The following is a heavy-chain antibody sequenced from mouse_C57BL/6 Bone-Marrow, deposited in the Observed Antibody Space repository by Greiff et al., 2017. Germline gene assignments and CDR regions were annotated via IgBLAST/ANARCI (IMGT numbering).Heavy chain of an antibody. V-gene: IGHV14-4*01. CDR2: IDPENGDT. Sequence: EVQLQQSGAELVRPGASVKLSCTASGLNIKDDYMHWVKQRPEQGLEWIGWIDPENGDTEYASKFQGKATITADTSSNTAYLQLSSLTSENTAVYYCTSYYYGSRWFDYWGQGTTLTVSS. J-gene: IGHJ2*01. CDR1: GLNIKDDY. D-gene: IGHD1-1*01. CDR3: TSYYYGSRWFDY.